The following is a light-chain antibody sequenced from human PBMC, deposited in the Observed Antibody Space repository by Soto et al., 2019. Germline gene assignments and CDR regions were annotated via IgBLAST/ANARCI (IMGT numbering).Light chain of an antibody. Sequence: QSALTQPASVSGSPGQSITISCTGTSSDIGRYKFVSWFQQHPGKAPKLMIFEGTNRPSGVSNRFSGSKSCNTASLTISGLQAEDEAIYFCRSSTTTITLVIFGGGTKLTVL. J-gene: IGLJ2*01. V-gene: IGLV2-14*01. CDR3: RSSTTTITLVI. CDR1: SSDIGRYKF. CDR2: EGT.